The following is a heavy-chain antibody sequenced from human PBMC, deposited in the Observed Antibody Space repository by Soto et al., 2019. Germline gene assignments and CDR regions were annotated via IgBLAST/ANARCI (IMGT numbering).Heavy chain of an antibody. V-gene: IGHV1-2*02. D-gene: IGHD5-18*01. CDR1: GYSFTGYY. Sequence: ASVTVSCKASGYSFTGYYMNWVRQAPGQGLEWMGWINPNSGGTNYAQKFQGRVTLTRDTSISTAYMELSSLRSVDTAVYFCARGCFTALAPDAFDICGQGTRVIVSS. J-gene: IGHJ3*02. CDR2: INPNSGGT. CDR3: ARGCFTALAPDAFDI.